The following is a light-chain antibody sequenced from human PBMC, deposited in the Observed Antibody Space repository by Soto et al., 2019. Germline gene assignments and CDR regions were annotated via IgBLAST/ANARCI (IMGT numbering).Light chain of an antibody. J-gene: IGKJ4*01. V-gene: IGKV1-5*03. CDR1: QSLSSW. Sequence: DIQMTQSPSTLSASVGDRVTITCRASQSLSSWLVWYQQKPGKAPNLLIYKASTLESGVPSRFSGSGSATEFTLTISSLQPDDFATYYCQQYNSYPLTFGGGTKVEIK. CDR2: KAS. CDR3: QQYNSYPLT.